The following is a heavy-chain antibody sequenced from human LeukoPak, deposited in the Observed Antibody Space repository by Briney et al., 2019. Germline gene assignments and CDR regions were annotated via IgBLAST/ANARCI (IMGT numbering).Heavy chain of an antibody. CDR1: GFTFSTYG. J-gene: IGHJ4*02. CDR3: ARAIASGYDFDY. Sequence: PGTSLRLSCAASGFTFSTYGMHWVRQAPGKGLEWVALITYDGYYKYYSDSVKGRFTISRDNAKNSLYLQMNSLRAEDTAVYYCARAIASGYDFDYWGQGTLVTVSS. D-gene: IGHD3-22*01. CDR2: ITYDGYYK. V-gene: IGHV3-30*03.